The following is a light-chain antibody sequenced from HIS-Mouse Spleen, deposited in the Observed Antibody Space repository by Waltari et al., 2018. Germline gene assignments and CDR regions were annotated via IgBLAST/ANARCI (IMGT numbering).Light chain of an antibody. CDR1: SSDVGSYNL. CDR2: EGS. CDR3: CSYAGSSTVV. V-gene: IGLV2-23*01. J-gene: IGLJ2*01. Sequence: QSALTQPASVSGSPGQSITISCTGTSSDVGSYNLVSWYQQHPGKAPKLMIYEGSKRPSGVSNRFSGSTSRNTASLTISGLQAEDEADYYCCSYAGSSTVVFGGGTKLTVL.